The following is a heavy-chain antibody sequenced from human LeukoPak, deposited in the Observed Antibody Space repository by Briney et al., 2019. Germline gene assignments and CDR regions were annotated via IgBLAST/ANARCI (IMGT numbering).Heavy chain of an antibody. CDR3: ARPVVPAARTASFDL. CDR1: GYTFTSYY. D-gene: IGHD2-2*01. CDR2: INPSGGST. V-gene: IGHV1-46*01. J-gene: IGHJ2*01. Sequence: ASVKVSFKASGYTFTSYYMHWVRHAPGQGLEWMGIINPSGGSTSYAQKFQGRVTMTRDTSTSTVYMELSSLRSEDTAVYYCARPVVPAARTASFDLWGRGTLVTVSS.